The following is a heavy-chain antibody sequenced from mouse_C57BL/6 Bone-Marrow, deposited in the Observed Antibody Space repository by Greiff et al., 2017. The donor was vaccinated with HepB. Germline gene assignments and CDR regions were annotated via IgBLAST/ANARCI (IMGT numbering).Heavy chain of an antibody. CDR3: AREAYGPYFDH. CDR1: GYAFTNYL. J-gene: IGHJ2*01. V-gene: IGHV1-54*01. Sequence: QVQLQQSGAELVRPGTSVKVSCKASGYAFTNYLIEWVKQRPGQGLEWIGVINPGSGGTNYNEKFKGKATLTADKSSSTAYMQLSSLTSEDSAVYFCAREAYGPYFDHWGQGTTLTVSS. CDR2: INPGSGGT. D-gene: IGHD1-2*01.